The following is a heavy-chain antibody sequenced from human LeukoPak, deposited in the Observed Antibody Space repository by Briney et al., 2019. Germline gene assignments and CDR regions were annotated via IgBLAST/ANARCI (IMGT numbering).Heavy chain of an antibody. Sequence: SETLSLTCTVSGVSISSSSYYWGWIRQPPGKGLEWIGSIYYSGSTYCNPSLKSRVTISVDTSKNQFSLKLSSVTAADTAVYYCARGGPWSPYYDSSGYYGEDFDIWGQGTMVTVSS. D-gene: IGHD3-22*01. V-gene: IGHV4-39*07. J-gene: IGHJ3*02. CDR1: GVSISSSSYY. CDR2: IYYSGST. CDR3: ARGGPWSPYYDSSGYYGEDFDI.